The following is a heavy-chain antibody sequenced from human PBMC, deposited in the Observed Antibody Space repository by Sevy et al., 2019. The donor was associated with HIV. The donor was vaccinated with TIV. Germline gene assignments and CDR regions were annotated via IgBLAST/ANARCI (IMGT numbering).Heavy chain of an antibody. CDR1: GGTFSSYA. D-gene: IGHD3-10*01. J-gene: IGHJ6*02. V-gene: IGHV1-69*13. CDR2: IIPIFDTA. CDR3: VRLPTYYYGSGPRYYYGMDV. Sequence: ASVKVSCKASGGTFSSYAISWVRQAPGQGLEWMGGIIPIFDTANYAQKFQGRVTITADESTSTAYMELSSLRSEDTAVYYCVRLPTYYYGSGPRYYYGMDVWGQGTTVTVSS.